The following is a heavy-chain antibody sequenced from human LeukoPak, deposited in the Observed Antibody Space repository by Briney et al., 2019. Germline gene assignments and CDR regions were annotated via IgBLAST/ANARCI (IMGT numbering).Heavy chain of an antibody. V-gene: IGHV3-7*03. CDR1: GFPLKSYW. CDR3: AKVYSSSRGHFDY. Sequence: GGSLRLSCAASGFPLKSYWMNWVRQAPGKGLELVANMNPDGSDKYFMDSVKGRFSISRDNANNRLYLEMTSLRVEDTAVYYCAKVYSSSRGHFDYWGQGTQVTVSS. CDR2: MNPDGSDK. D-gene: IGHD6-13*01. J-gene: IGHJ4*02.